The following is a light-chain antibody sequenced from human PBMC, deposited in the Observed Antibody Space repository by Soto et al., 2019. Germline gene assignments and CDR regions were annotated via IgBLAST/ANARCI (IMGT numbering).Light chain of an antibody. CDR3: QQYYNWPLT. J-gene: IGKJ4*01. CDR1: QSVSSN. CDR2: GAS. Sequence: EIVMTQSPSTLSVSPGERATLSCRASQSVSSNLAWYQHKPGQAPRLLIYGASTRATGIPARCSGSGSGTEFTLTISSLQSEDFAVYYCQQYYNWPLTFGGGTKV. V-gene: IGKV3-15*01.